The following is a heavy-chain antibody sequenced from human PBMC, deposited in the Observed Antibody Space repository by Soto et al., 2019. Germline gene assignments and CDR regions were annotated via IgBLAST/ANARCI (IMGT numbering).Heavy chain of an antibody. CDR1: GYTFTSYD. Sequence: QVQLVQSGAEVKKPGASVKVSCKASGYTFTSYDINWVRQATGQGLEWMGWMNPNSGNTGYEQKFQVRVTMTRNTSISTAYMELSSLRSEDTAVYYCARGRDIVVGFDPWGQGTLVTVSS. CDR2: MNPNSGNT. J-gene: IGHJ5*02. D-gene: IGHD2-15*01. V-gene: IGHV1-8*01. CDR3: ARGRDIVVGFDP.